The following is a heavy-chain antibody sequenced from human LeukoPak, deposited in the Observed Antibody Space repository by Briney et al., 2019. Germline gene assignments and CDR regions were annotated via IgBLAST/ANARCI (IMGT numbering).Heavy chain of an antibody. D-gene: IGHD1-26*01. CDR2: INPNSGGT. J-gene: IGHJ4*02. CDR3: ARDTGARYNY. CDR1: GYTVTGYY. Sequence: ASVKVSCKASGYTVTGYYMHWVREAPGQGREWMGRINPNSGGTNYAQKFQGRVTMTRDTSISTAYMELSRLRSDDTAVYYCARDTGARYNYWGQGTLVTVSS. V-gene: IGHV1-2*06.